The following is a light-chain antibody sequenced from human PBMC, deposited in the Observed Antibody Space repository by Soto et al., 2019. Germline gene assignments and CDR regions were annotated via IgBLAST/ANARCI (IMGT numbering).Light chain of an antibody. Sequence: ANQTIGRWLAWYQQKPGKAPKLLIHGASTLQSGVPSRFSGSGSGTDFTLTISCLKPDDPATYSCQHYYHFLGTFGQGTKVDIK. CDR2: GAS. CDR1: QTIGRW. J-gene: IGKJ1*01. CDR3: QHYYHFLGT. V-gene: IGKV1-5*01.